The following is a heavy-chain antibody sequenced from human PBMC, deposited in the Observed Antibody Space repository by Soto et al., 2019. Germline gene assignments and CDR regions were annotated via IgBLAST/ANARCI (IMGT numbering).Heavy chain of an antibody. CDR2: ISGSGGST. V-gene: IGHV3-23*01. Sequence: PGGSLRLSCAASGFTVSSYAMSWVRQAPGKGLEWVSAISGSGGSTYYADSVKGRFTISRDNSKNTLYLQMNSLRAEDTAVYYCAKGLGSGSYLDYWGQGTLVTVSS. CDR3: AKGLGSGSYLDY. J-gene: IGHJ4*02. CDR1: GFTVSSYA. D-gene: IGHD1-26*01.